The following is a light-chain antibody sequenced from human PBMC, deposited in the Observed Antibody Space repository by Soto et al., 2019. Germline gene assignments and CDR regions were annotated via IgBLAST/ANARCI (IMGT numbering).Light chain of an antibody. J-gene: IGKJ4*01. Sequence: DIRMAQSPSTLSASVGDRVTITCRASQSVGSWLAWYQQKPGKAPKLLIYDASSLQSGVPSRFSGSGSGTGFTLTISSLQPDDFATYYCQQYNSYPSHFGGGTKVEI. V-gene: IGKV1-5*01. CDR3: QQYNSYPSH. CDR1: QSVGSW. CDR2: DAS.